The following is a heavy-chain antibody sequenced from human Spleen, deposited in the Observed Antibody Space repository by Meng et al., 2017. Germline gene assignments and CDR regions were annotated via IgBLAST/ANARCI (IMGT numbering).Heavy chain of an antibody. J-gene: IGHJ6*02. CDR1: GYSISSGYY. CDR2: IYRSGST. D-gene: IGHD6-13*01. CDR3: ARTPIAAASMDV. Sequence: SETLSLTCAVSGYSISSGYYWGWIRQPPGTGLEWIGSIYRSGSTYYNPSLKSQVTISVDTSKNQFSLRLSSVTAADTAVYYCARTPIAAASMDVWGQGTTVTVSS. V-gene: IGHV4-38-2*01.